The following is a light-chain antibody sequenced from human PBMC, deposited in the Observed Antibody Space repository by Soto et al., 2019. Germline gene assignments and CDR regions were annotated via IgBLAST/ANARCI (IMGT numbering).Light chain of an antibody. J-gene: IGLJ2*01. CDR3: SSYAGSNNVV. Sequence: QSVLTQPPSVSGAPGQRVTISCTGSGSNIGAGYDVHWYQQLPGTAPKLLIFANINRPSGVPDRFSGSKSGNTASLTVSGLQAEDEADYYCSSYAGSNNVVFGGGTKLTVL. V-gene: IGLV1-40*01. CDR1: GSNIGAGYD. CDR2: ANI.